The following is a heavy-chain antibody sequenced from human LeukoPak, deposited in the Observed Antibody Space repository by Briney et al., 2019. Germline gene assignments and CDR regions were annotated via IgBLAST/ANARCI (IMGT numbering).Heavy chain of an antibody. D-gene: IGHD6-19*01. CDR2: INHSGST. CDR1: GGSISSYY. V-gene: IGHV4-34*01. J-gene: IGHJ4*02. Sequence: SETLSLTCTVSGGSISSYYWSWIRQPPGKGLEWIGEINHSGSTNYNPSLKSRVTISVDTSKNQFSLKLSSVTAADTALYYCAREEHISGWYVFDYWGQGTLVTVSS. CDR3: AREEHISGWYVFDY.